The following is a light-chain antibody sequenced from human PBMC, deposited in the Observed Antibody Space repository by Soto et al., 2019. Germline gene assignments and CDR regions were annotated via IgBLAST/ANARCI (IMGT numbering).Light chain of an antibody. Sequence: HSALTQPASVSGSPGQSITISCTGTSSDIGGYNYVSWYQQHPGEAPKLMIYEVSNRPSGVSNRFSGSKSGNTASLTISGLQAEDEADYYCSSYTATATRVFGGGTKLTVL. CDR1: SSDIGGYNY. V-gene: IGLV2-14*01. J-gene: IGLJ3*02. CDR3: SSYTATATRV. CDR2: EVS.